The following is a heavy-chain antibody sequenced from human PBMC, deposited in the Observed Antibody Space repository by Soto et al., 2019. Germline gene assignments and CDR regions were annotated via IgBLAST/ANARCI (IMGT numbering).Heavy chain of an antibody. CDR3: AQTYYYGSNWFDP. J-gene: IGHJ5*02. Sequence: PGGSLRLSCAASGFTFSTYGMHWVRQAPGKGLEWVAVISYDGNNKYIADSVKGRFTISRDNSKNTLYLQMNSLRAEDTAVYYCAQTYYYGSNWFDPWGQGTLVTVSS. CDR2: ISYDGNNK. V-gene: IGHV3-30*03. CDR1: GFTFSTYG. D-gene: IGHD3-10*01.